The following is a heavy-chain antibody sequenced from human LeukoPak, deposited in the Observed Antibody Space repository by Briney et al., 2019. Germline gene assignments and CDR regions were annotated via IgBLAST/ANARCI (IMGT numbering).Heavy chain of an antibody. CDR1: GYTFTGYY. V-gene: IGHV1-2*02. Sequence: ASVKVSCKASGYTFTGYYMHWVRQAPGQGLGWMGWINPNSGGTNYAQKVQGRVTMTRDTSISTAYMELSRLRSDDTAVYYCAAAIFVSGMDVWGQGTTVTVSS. D-gene: IGHD3-3*01. CDR2: INPNSGGT. CDR3: AAAIFVSGMDV. J-gene: IGHJ6*01.